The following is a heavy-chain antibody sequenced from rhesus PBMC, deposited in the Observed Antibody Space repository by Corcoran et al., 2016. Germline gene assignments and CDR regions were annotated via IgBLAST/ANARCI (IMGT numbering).Heavy chain of an antibody. CDR2: ITYRWST. V-gene: IGHV4-122*02. J-gene: IGHJ4*01. CDR3: ARVGGYSNWPAQLDY. D-gene: IGHD6-13*01. Sequence: QVQLQESGPGLVKPSETLSLTCAVSGGSISSGYYYWSWIRQPPGNGLEWIGYITYRWSTRYNPSLKIRVTISRDTSKNQFSRKLSAVTAADTAVYYCARVGGYSNWPAQLDYWGQGVLVTVSS. CDR1: GGSISSGYYY.